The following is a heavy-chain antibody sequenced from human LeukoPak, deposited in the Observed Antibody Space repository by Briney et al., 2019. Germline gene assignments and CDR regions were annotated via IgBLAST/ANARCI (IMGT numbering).Heavy chain of an antibody. J-gene: IGHJ4*02. CDR2: IYYSGST. CDR3: ARRGLIDY. CDR1: GVSISSGGYY. V-gene: IGHV4-31*03. Sequence: PSQTLSLTCTVSGVSISSGGYYWSWIRQHPGKGLEWIGYIYYSGSTYCNPSLKSRVTISVDTSKNQFSLNLSSVTAADTAVYYCARRGLIDYWGQGTLVTVSS. D-gene: IGHD3/OR15-3a*01.